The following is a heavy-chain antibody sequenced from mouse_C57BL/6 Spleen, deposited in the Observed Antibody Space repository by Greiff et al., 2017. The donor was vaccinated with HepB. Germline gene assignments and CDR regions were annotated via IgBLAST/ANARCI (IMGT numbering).Heavy chain of an antibody. CDR1: GYTFTSYW. D-gene: IGHD2-4*01. CDR2: IDPNSGGT. CDR3: ARGGLYYDSPLWYFDV. V-gene: IGHV1-72*01. J-gene: IGHJ1*03. Sequence: QVQLQQPGAELVKPGASVKLSCKASGYTFTSYWMHGVKQRTRRGLEWIGRIDPNSGGTKYNEKFKRKATLTVDKPSSTAYMQLSSLTSEDSAVYYCARGGLYYDSPLWYFDVWGTGTTVTVSS.